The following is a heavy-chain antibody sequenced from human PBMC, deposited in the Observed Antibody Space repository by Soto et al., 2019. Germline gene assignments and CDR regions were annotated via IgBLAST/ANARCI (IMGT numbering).Heavy chain of an antibody. D-gene: IGHD2-2*01. V-gene: IGHV4-59*01. CDR1: GGSISSYH. CDR3: ARVMSTRKPSRYMDV. CDR2: LYYSGST. Sequence: SETLSLTCTVSGGSISSYHWSGIRQPPGKGLEWIGNLYYSGSTNYNPSLKSRVTISVPTSKNQFSLKLSSVTAADTAVYYCARVMSTRKPSRYMDVWGKGTAVTVSS. J-gene: IGHJ6*03.